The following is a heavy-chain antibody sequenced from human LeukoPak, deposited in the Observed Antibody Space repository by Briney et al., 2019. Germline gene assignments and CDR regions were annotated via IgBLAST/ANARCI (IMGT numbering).Heavy chain of an antibody. CDR3: VASSSGWTFDY. J-gene: IGHJ4*02. CDR1: GFTFSSYA. V-gene: IGHV3-64D*06. CDR2: ISSNGGST. D-gene: IGHD6-19*01. Sequence: GGSLRLSCSASGFTFSSYAMHWVRQAPGKGLEYVSAISSNGGSTYYADSVKGRFTISRDNSKNTLYLQMSSLRAEDTAVYYCVASSSGWTFDYRGQGTLVTVSS.